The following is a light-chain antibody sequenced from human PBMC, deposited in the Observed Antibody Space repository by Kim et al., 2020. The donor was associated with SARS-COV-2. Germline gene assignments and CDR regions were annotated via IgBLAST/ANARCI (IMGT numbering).Light chain of an antibody. Sequence: EIVMTQSPATLSVSPGERATLSCRASQSVSSNLAWYQQKPGQAPRLLIYGASTRATGIPGRFSGSGSGTEFTLTISSLQSEDFAVYYCQQYSRWPVTFGGGSKVDIK. J-gene: IGKJ4*01. CDR3: QQYSRWPVT. CDR1: QSVSSN. V-gene: IGKV3-15*01. CDR2: GAS.